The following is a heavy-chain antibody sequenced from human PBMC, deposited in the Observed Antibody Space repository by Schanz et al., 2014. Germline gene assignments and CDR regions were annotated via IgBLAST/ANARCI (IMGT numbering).Heavy chain of an antibody. CDR2: MNPNSGNP. V-gene: IGHV1-8*01. Sequence: QVQLIQSGAEVKKPGASVKVSCTASGYTFTSYDINWVRQAPGQGLEWLGWMNPNSGNPGFAQKFRGRVTMTRNTSMSTAYIELHILTSEDTAVYYCARSRTFDYWGQGTLVTVSS. CDR1: GYTFTSYD. CDR3: ARSRTFDY. J-gene: IGHJ4*02.